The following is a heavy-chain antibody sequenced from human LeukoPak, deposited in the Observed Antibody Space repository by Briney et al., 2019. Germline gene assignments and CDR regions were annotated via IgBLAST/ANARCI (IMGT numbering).Heavy chain of an antibody. J-gene: IGHJ4*02. CDR1: GFTFSSYW. D-gene: IGHD3-16*01. CDR2: INSDGSST. CDR3: ARVAGSYAAPDY. V-gene: IGHV3-74*01. Sequence: GGSLRLSCAASGFTFSSYWIHWVRQAPGKGLVWVSRINSDGSSTTYADSVKGRFTISRDNAKNTLYLQMNSLRAEGTAVYYCARVAGSYAAPDYWGQGTLVTVSS.